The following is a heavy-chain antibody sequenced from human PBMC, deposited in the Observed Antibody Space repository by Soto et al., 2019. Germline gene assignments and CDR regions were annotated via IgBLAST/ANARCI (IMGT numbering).Heavy chain of an antibody. V-gene: IGHV1-69*01. CDR2: NIPISETT. CDR3: ARSQGSSTSLEIYYYYYYGMDV. D-gene: IGHD2-2*01. Sequence: QVQLVQSGAEVKKPGSSVKVSCKASGGTFSSYAISWVRQAPGQGLEWMGGNIPISETTNYAQKFQGRVTITADESKNTAYMALSSLRSEDTAVYYCARSQGSSTSLEIYYYYYYGMDVWGQGTTVTVSS. J-gene: IGHJ6*02. CDR1: GGTFSSYA.